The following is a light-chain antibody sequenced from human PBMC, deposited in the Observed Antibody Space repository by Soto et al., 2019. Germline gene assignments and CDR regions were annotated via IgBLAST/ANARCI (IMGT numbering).Light chain of an antibody. V-gene: IGKV3-20*01. J-gene: IGKJ4*01. Sequence: EIVLTQSPGTLSLSPGERATLSCRASQSVSSSYLAWYQQKPGQAPRLLIYGASGRATGIPDRFSGSGSGTDFTLTISRLEPEDFAVYYCQQYGSSPSLTFGGGTKV. CDR3: QQYGSSPSLT. CDR1: QSVSSSY. CDR2: GAS.